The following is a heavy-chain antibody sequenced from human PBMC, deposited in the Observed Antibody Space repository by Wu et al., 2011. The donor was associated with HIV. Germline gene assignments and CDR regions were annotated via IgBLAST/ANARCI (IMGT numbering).Heavy chain of an antibody. Sequence: VKVSCKASGYTFTTYDINWVRQATGQGLEWMGWMNPNSGNTGYAQKFQGRVTMTRNTSINTAYMELHSLRSEDTAIYYCASTDCSSTSCYGHYYYYYMDVWGKGTTVTVSS. D-gene: IGHD2-2*01. CDR2: MNPNSGNT. V-gene: IGHV1-8*02. J-gene: IGHJ6*03. CDR1: GYTFTTYD. CDR3: ASTDCSSTSCYGHYYYYYMDV.